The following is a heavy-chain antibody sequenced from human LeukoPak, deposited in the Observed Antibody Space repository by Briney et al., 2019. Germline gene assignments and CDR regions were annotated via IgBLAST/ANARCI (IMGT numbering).Heavy chain of an antibody. CDR1: GFTFGDYA. J-gene: IGHJ4*02. Sequence: GGSLRLSCTGSGFTFGDYAMSWFRQAPGKGLEWVSFIRSKVYAETTEYAASVKGRFTISRGDSKSIAYLQMNSLKTEDTAVYYCQKYSSSSFDFWGQGTLVTVSS. V-gene: IGHV3-49*03. CDR3: QKYSSSSFDF. CDR2: IRSKVYAETT. D-gene: IGHD6-6*01.